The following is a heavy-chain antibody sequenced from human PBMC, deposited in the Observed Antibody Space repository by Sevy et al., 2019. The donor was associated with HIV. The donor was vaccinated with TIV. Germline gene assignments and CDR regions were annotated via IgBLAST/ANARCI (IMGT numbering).Heavy chain of an antibody. CDR1: GVSISSFY. CDR3: ARRYFYDSRGSTVFDY. J-gene: IGHJ4*02. CDR2: IYYSGST. Sequence: SETLSLTCTVSGVSISSFYWSGIRQPPGKGLEWIGNIYYSGSTNYNPSLKSRVTISVDTSKNQFSLKLSSVTAADTAVYYCARRYFYDSRGSTVFDYWGQGTLVTVSS. D-gene: IGHD3-22*01. V-gene: IGHV4-59*13.